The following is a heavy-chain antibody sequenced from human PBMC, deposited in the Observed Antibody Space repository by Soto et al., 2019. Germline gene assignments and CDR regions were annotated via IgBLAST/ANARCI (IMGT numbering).Heavy chain of an antibody. J-gene: IGHJ4*02. CDR2: IGTTGDT. Sequence: GGSLRLSCSASGFIFSSYDMHWVRQGPGKGLEWVSAIGTTGDTNYAGSVKGRFTISRENAKNSLYLQMNSLRAGDTAIYFCARAIGPTLFDYWGQGALVTVAS. V-gene: IGHV3-13*04. CDR1: GFIFSSYD. D-gene: IGHD3-22*01. CDR3: ARAIGPTLFDY.